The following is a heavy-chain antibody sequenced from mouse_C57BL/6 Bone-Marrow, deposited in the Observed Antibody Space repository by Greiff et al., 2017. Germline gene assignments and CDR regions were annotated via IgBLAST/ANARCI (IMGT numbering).Heavy chain of an antibody. Sequence: QVQLQQSGAELVKPGASVKLSCKASGYTFTSYWMQWVKQRPGQGLEWIGEIDPSDSYTNYNQKFKGKATLTVDKSSSTAYMQCSSLTSEDSAVYYFSREVFFNYYYYDWFAYWGQGTLVTVSA. D-gene: IGHD2-4*01. CDR3: SREVFFNYYYYDWFAY. CDR2: IDPSDSYT. V-gene: IGHV1-50*01. CDR1: GYTFTSYW. J-gene: IGHJ3*01.